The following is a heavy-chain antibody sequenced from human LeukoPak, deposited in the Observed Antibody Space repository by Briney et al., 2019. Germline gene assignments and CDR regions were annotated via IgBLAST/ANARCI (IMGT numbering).Heavy chain of an antibody. J-gene: IGHJ4*02. Sequence: GGSLRLSCAAFGFTVSANYMSWARQAPGRGLEWVSVVYSGGSTHYADSVKGRFTISRDNSKNTLYLQMNRLRGEDTAVYYCARGYLREPFDSWGQGTLVIVSS. V-gene: IGHV3-53*01. CDR2: VYSGGST. CDR1: GFTVSANY. D-gene: IGHD1-14*01. CDR3: ARGYLREPFDS.